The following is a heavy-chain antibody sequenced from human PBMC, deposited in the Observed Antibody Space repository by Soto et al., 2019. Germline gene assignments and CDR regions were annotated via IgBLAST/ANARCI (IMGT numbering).Heavy chain of an antibody. CDR2: ISSSSSYI. D-gene: IGHD3-9*01. Sequence: PGGSLRLSCASSVFTFISYSMNWVRQAPGKGLEWVSSISSSSSYIYYADSVKGRFTISRDNAKNSLYLQMNSLRAEDTAVYYCARDLNILTGYYTRPDAFDIWGQGTMVTVSS. V-gene: IGHV3-21*01. J-gene: IGHJ3*02. CDR1: VFTFISYS. CDR3: ARDLNILTGYYTRPDAFDI.